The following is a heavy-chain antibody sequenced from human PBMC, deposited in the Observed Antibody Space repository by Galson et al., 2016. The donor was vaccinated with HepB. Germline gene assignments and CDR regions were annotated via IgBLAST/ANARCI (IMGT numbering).Heavy chain of an antibody. J-gene: IGHJ3*02. V-gene: IGHV3-11*01. D-gene: IGHD3-22*01. CDR1: GFTFNDYY. CDR2: ISSSYNTI. CDR3: AKPYYYDSNGYYGGAFDI. Sequence: SLRLSCAASGFTFNDYYMSWIRQAPGKGLEWISFISSSYNTIKYAKSVKGRFTISRDNAKNSLYLQMNSLRAEDTAVSYCAKPYYYDSNGYYGGAFDIWGQGTMVTVSS.